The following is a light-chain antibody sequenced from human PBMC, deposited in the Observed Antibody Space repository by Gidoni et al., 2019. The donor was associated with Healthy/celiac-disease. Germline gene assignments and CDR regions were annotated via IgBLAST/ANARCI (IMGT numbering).Light chain of an antibody. CDR3: SSYTSSSTLGVV. CDR1: SSDVGGYND. V-gene: IGLV2-14*01. Sequence: QSALTQPASVSGHPGQSITISCTGTSSDVGGYNDVSWYQQHPGKAPKLMIYEVSNRPSGVSNRFSGSKSGNTASLTISGLQAEDEADYYCSSYTSSSTLGVVFGGGTKLTVL. CDR2: EVS. J-gene: IGLJ2*01.